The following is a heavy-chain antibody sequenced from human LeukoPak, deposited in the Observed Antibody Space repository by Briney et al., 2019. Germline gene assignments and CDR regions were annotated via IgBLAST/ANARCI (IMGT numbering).Heavy chain of an antibody. J-gene: IGHJ4*02. V-gene: IGHV3-49*03. Sequence: GGSLRLSCTASGFTFGDYAMSWFRQAPGKGLEWVGFIRGKAYGGTTEYAASVKGRFTISRDDSKSIAYLQMNSLKTEDTAVYYCTRGGGVLTGYYTPTGYWGQGTLVTVSS. CDR1: GFTFGDYA. D-gene: IGHD3-9*01. CDR2: IRGKAYGGTT. CDR3: TRGGGVLTGYYTPTGY.